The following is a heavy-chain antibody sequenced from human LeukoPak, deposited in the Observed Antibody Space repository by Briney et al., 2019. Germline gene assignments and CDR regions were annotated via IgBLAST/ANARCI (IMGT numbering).Heavy chain of an antibody. V-gene: IGHV4-59*01. J-gene: IGHJ5*02. CDR2: TYYSGST. Sequence: SETLSLTCTVSGGSISSYYWSWIRQPPGKGLEWIGYTYYSGSTNYNPSLKSRVTISVDTSKNQFSLKLSSVTAADTAVYYCARRSHLRYCSSTSCYKNWFDPWGQGTLVTVSS. CDR3: ARRSHLRYCSSTSCYKNWFDP. CDR1: GGSISSYY. D-gene: IGHD2-2*02.